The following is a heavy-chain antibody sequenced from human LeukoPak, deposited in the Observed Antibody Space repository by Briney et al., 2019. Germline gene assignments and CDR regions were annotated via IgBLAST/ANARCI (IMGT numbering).Heavy chain of an antibody. CDR3: ARDPEGFDY. D-gene: IGHD1-14*01. J-gene: IGHJ4*02. CDR1: GFTFDDYC. CDR2: INSNGSCI. V-gene: IGHV3-20*04. Sequence: GGSLRLSCAASGFTFDDYCMRWVRQAAGKWLEWVSGINSNGSCICYADSVKGRFTISTDNAKNSLYLQMNSLRAEDTALYYCARDPEGFDYWGQGTLVTVSS.